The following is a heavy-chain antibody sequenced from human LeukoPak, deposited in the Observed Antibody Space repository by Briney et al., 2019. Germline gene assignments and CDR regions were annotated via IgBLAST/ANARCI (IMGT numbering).Heavy chain of an antibody. CDR1: GGSFSGNY. D-gene: IGHD6-13*01. CDR2: INHSGST. Sequence: SETLSLTCAVYGGSFSGNYWSWIRQPPGKGLEWIGEINHSGSTNYNPSLKSRVTISVDTSKNQFSLKLSSVTAADTAVYYCARGEIAAAGIGFDYWGQGTLVTVSS. J-gene: IGHJ4*02. V-gene: IGHV4-34*01. CDR3: ARGEIAAAGIGFDY.